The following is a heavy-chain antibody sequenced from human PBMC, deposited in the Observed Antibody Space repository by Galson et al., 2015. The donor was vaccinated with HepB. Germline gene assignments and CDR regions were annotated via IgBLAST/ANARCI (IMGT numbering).Heavy chain of an antibody. CDR2: IFSNDEK. Sequence: PALVKPTQTLTLPCTVSGFSLSNARMGVSWIRQPPGKALEWLAHIFSNDEKSYSTSLKSRPTISKDTSKSQVVLTMTNMDPVDTATYYCARIAVAAAGPHFDYWGQGTLVTVSS. CDR3: ARIAVAAAGPHFDY. J-gene: IGHJ4*02. V-gene: IGHV2-26*01. CDR1: GFSLSNARMG. D-gene: IGHD6-13*01.